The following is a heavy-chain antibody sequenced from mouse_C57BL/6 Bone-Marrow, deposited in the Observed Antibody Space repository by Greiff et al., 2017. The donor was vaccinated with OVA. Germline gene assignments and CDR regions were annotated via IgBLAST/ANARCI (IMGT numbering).Heavy chain of an antibody. D-gene: IGHD2-1*01. CDR3: ARSGTIYYGNYLFAY. CDR1: GYTFTSYG. V-gene: IGHV1-81*01. Sequence: VQLQQSGAELARPGASVKLSCKASGYTFTSYGISWVKQRTGQGLEWIGEIYPRSGNTYYNEKFKGKATLTADKSSSTAYMELRSLTSEDSAVYFGARSGTIYYGNYLFAYWGQGTLVTVSA. CDR2: IYPRSGNT. J-gene: IGHJ3*01.